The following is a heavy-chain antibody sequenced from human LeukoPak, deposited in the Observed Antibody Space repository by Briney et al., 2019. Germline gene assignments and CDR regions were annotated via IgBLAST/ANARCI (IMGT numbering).Heavy chain of an antibody. CDR2: ISTSGSTI. Sequence: QSGGSLRLSCAASGFTFSSYEMNWVRQAPGKGLEWVSRISTSGSTIYYANSVKGRFTISRDNAKNSLYLQMNSLRAEDTALYYCARDATTATGWVYMDVWGKGTTVTISS. J-gene: IGHJ6*03. CDR3: ARDATTATGWVYMDV. D-gene: IGHD6-13*01. V-gene: IGHV3-48*03. CDR1: GFTFSSYE.